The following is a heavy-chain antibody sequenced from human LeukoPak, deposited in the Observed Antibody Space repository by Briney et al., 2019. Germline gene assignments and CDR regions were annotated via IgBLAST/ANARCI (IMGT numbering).Heavy chain of an antibody. CDR3: ARDRGLGITMIVASI. CDR1: GYSFSSYG. J-gene: IGHJ3*02. D-gene: IGHD3-22*01. V-gene: IGHV1-18*01. Sequence: GASVKVSCKASGYSFSSYGISWVRQAPGQGLEWMGWISAYNGNTNYAQKLQGRVTVTTDTSTSTAYMELRSLRSGDTAVYYCARDRGLGITMIVASIWGQGTMVTVSS. CDR2: ISAYNGNT.